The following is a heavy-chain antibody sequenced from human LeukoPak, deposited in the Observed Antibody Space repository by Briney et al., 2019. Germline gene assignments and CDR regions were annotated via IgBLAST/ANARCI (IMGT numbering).Heavy chain of an antibody. D-gene: IGHD3-9*01. CDR2: ISSSSSYI. V-gene: IGHV3-21*04. Sequence: GGSLRLSCAASGFTFSSYSMNWVRQAPGKGLEWVSSISSSSSYIYYADSVKGRFTISRDNAQNSLYLQMNSLRAEDTAVYYCAKGDSYYDILTGYSGWGQGTLVTVSS. CDR3: AKGDSYYDILTGYSG. CDR1: GFTFSSYS. J-gene: IGHJ4*02.